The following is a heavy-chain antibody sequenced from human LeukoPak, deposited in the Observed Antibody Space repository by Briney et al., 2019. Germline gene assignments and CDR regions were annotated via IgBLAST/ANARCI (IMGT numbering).Heavy chain of an antibody. Sequence: GGSLRLSCAASGFTFSRNAMGWVRQAAGKGLEWVSAINGSGNRTYYADSVKGRFTISRDNSKNTLYLQMNSLRAEDTAIYYCAKWGCSGGSCYPFDYWGQGTLVTVSS. CDR2: INGSGNRT. V-gene: IGHV3-23*01. CDR3: AKWGCSGGSCYPFDY. D-gene: IGHD2-15*01. CDR1: GFTFSRNA. J-gene: IGHJ4*02.